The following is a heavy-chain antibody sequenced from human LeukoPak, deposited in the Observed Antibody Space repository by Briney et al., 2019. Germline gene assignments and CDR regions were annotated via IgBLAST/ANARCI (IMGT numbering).Heavy chain of an antibody. D-gene: IGHD3-3*01. CDR2: INHSGST. J-gene: IGHJ6*02. Sequence: PSETLSLTCAVYGGSFSGYYWSWIRQPPGKGLEWIGEINHSGSTNYNPSLKSRVTISVYTSKNQFSLKLSSVTAADTSVYYCARGGPIFGVVIIKNYYGMDVWGQGTTVTVSS. V-gene: IGHV4-34*01. CDR1: GGSFSGYY. CDR3: ARGGPIFGVVIIKNYYGMDV.